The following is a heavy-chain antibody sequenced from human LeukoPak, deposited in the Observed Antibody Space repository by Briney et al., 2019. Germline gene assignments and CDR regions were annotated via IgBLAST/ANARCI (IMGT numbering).Heavy chain of an antibody. CDR3: ARAQSLTGLGWFDP. Sequence: SQSLSLTCAVSGGSISSGGYSWSWIRQPPGKGLEWIGYIYHSGSTYYNPSLKSRVTISLDRSENQFSLKLSSVTAADTAVYYCARAQSLTGLGWFDPWGQGTLVTVSS. V-gene: IGHV4-30-2*01. D-gene: IGHD3-9*01. CDR1: GGSISSGGYS. J-gene: IGHJ5*02. CDR2: IYHSGST.